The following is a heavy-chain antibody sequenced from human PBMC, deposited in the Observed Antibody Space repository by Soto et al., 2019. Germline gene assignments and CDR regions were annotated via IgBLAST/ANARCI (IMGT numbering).Heavy chain of an antibody. J-gene: IGHJ5*02. D-gene: IGHD1-26*01. V-gene: IGHV3-30*18. CDR2: IKNDGGNK. Sequence: QVNLVESGGGLFKPGKSLRLSCEASGFSFGSNGLTWVRQPPGKGLEWVGLIKNDGGNKFYEDSVRGRFTISRENSNNTLYLQMTSLRVEDTAVYYCAKDLFSGGSYPNWFDPWGHGTLVTVSS. CDR1: GFSFGSNG. CDR3: AKDLFSGGSYPNWFDP.